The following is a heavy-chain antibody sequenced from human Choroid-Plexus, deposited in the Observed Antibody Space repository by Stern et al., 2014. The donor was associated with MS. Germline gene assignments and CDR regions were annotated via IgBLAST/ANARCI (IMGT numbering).Heavy chain of an antibody. V-gene: IGHV3-30*18. CDR3: AKDRQYLTYFFDH. Sequence: QLVESGGGVVQPGRPLRLSCVASGFTFGICAMHWVRQAPGKGLEWGAGVSYDGSNKYYADSVKGRFTISRDNSQNTLYMQMSSLRPEDTAVYYCAKDRQYLTYFFDHWGQGSLVTVSS. CDR2: VSYDGSNK. J-gene: IGHJ5*02. CDR1: GFTFGICA. D-gene: IGHD2/OR15-2a*01.